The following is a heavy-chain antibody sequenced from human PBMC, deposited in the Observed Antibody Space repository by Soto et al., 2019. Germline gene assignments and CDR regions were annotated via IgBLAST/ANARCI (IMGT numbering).Heavy chain of an antibody. CDR3: ARPTLYDSSGYLKN. J-gene: IGHJ4*02. Sequence: SETLSLTCTVSGGSVSSGSYYWSWIRQPPGKGLEWIGYIYYSGSTNYNPSLKSRVTITRDTSASTAYMELSSLRSEDTAVYYCARPTLYDSSGYLKNWGQGTLVTVS. CDR1: GGSVSSGSYY. CDR2: IYYSGST. D-gene: IGHD3-22*01. V-gene: IGHV4-61*01.